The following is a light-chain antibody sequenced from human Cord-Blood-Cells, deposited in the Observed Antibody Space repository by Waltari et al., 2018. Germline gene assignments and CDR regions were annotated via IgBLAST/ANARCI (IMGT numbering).Light chain of an antibody. Sequence: QSALTQPRSVSGSPGQSVTISCTGTSSDVGGYNYVSWYQQHPGKAPTLMIYDVSKRPSGVPDRFSGSKSGNTASLTISGLQAEDEADYYCCSYAGSYTVFGGGTKLTVL. V-gene: IGLV2-11*01. CDR2: DVS. CDR3: CSYAGSYTV. CDR1: SSDVGGYNY. J-gene: IGLJ3*02.